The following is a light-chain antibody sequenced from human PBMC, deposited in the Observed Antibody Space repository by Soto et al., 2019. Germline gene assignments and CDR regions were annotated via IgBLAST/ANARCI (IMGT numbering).Light chain of an antibody. CDR1: ISDVGGYNY. CDR3: SSYTSSRPLA. V-gene: IGLV2-14*01. CDR2: EVS. J-gene: IGLJ1*01. Sequence: QSVLTQPASVSGSPGQSITISCTGTISDVGGYNYVSWYQQHPGKAPKLMISEVSNRPSGVSNRFSGSKSGNTASLTISGLQAEDEADYYCSSYTSSRPLAFGTGTKVTVL.